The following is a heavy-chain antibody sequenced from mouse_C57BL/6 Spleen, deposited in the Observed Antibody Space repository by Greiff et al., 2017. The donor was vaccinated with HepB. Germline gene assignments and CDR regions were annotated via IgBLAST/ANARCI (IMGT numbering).Heavy chain of an antibody. Sequence: QVQLQQPGAELVKPGASVKLSCKASGYTFTSYWMQWVKQRPGQGLEWIGEIDPSDSYTNYNQKFKGKATLTVDTSSSTAYMQLSSLTSEDSAVYYCARRAGGPHYYAMDYWGQGTSVTVSS. CDR3: ARRAGGPHYYAMDY. V-gene: IGHV1-50*01. D-gene: IGHD3-1*01. CDR1: GYTFTSYW. J-gene: IGHJ4*01. CDR2: IDPSDSYT.